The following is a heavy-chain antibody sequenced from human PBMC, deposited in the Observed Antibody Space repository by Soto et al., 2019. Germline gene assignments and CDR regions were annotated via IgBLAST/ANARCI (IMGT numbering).Heavy chain of an antibody. V-gene: IGHV4-4*02. CDR2: IYHSGST. Sequence: QVQLQESGPGLVKPSGTLSLTCAVSGGSISSSNWWSWVRQPPGKGLEWIGEIYHSGSTNYNPSLKSRVTISVDKAKNQFALKLSSVTAADTAVYYCARDVPFGSGSRKFDPWGQGTLVTVSS. J-gene: IGHJ5*02. D-gene: IGHD3-10*01. CDR1: GGSISSSNW. CDR3: ARDVPFGSGSRKFDP.